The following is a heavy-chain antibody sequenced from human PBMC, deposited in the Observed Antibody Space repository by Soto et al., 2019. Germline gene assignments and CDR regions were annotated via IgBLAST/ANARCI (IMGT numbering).Heavy chain of an antibody. J-gene: IGHJ2*01. Sequence: QVQLVQSGAEVKKPGASVKVSCQASRYTFTNYAISWVRQAPGQGLEWMGWISASTRNTDQAQNFQGRVTMTIDTSTNTANMELRSLRSDDTAVYYCARCYCSVGSCYACWHFDLWGRGTLVTVSS. V-gene: IGHV1-18*01. CDR1: RYTFTNYA. CDR3: ARCYCSVGSCYACWHFDL. D-gene: IGHD2-15*01. CDR2: ISASTRNT.